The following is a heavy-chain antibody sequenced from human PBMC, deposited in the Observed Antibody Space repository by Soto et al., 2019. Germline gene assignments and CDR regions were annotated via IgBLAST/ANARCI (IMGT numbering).Heavy chain of an antibody. Sequence: GGSLRLSCAASGFSFRDYDMHWVRQRKGKGLEWVSALGAARDPYYVGSVKGRFSVSRDNAQNSLFLQMNNLRVDDTAVYFCARAYLGRLPRRADYYYAMDVWGRGTTVTVS. CDR2: LGAARDP. CDR3: ARAYLGRLPRRADYYYAMDV. J-gene: IGHJ6*02. D-gene: IGHD1-26*01. V-gene: IGHV3-13*05. CDR1: GFSFRDYD.